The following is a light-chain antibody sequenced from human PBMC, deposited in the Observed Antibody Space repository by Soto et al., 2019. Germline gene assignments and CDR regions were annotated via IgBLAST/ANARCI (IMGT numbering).Light chain of an antibody. CDR3: QKYNDWPRT. Sequence: EIVMTQSPATLSVSPGERATLSCRASQSVNSNLAWYQQKPGQAPRILIYGASTRATAIPARFSGSGSGTEFTLTISSLQSEDFAVYYCQKYNDWPRTFGGGTKVDIK. CDR2: GAS. V-gene: IGKV3-15*01. CDR1: QSVNSN. J-gene: IGKJ4*01.